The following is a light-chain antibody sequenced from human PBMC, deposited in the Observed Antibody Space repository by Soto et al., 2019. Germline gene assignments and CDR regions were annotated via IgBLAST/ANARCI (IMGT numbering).Light chain of an antibody. V-gene: IGKV4-1*01. Sequence: DSFLTQSPDSLAVSMGERATINCKSSQAVLYNSNNKNYIAWYQQKPGQPPKLLIYWSSTREFGVPDRISGSGSGTDFSLTISSLQAEDVAVYYCQQYYSAPWTFGQGTKVDIK. CDR3: QQYYSAPWT. CDR1: QAVLYNSNNKNY. CDR2: WSS. J-gene: IGKJ1*01.